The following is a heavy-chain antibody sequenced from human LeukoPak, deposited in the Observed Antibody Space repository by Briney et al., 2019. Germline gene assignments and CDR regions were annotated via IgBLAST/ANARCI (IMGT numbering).Heavy chain of an antibody. Sequence: PSQTLSLTCTVSGGSISSGDYYWSWIRQPPGKGLEWIGYIYSSGSTYYNPSLKSRATVSLDTSKNQLSLKLSSVTAADTAVYYCARPYYYDSRIDPWGQGTLVTVSS. CDR1: GGSISSGDYY. CDR3: ARPYYYDSRIDP. D-gene: IGHD3-22*01. V-gene: IGHV4-30-4*01. J-gene: IGHJ5*02. CDR2: IYSSGST.